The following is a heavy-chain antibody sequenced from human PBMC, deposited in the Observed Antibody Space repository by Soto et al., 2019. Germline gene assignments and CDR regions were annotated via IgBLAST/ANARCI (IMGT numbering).Heavy chain of an antibody. CDR2: IKSKTDGLTT. V-gene: IGHV3-15*01. J-gene: IGHJ6*02. D-gene: IGHD6-6*01. CDR1: GFTFSNAL. Sequence: GGSLRLSCAASGFTFSNALMSWVRQAPGKGLEWVGRIKSKTDGLTTDYAAPVKGRFTISRDDSKNTLYLQMNSLKTEDTAVYYCTTTAPYSSSWDYYYYGMDVWGQGTTVTVSS. CDR3: TTTAPYSSSWDYYYYGMDV.